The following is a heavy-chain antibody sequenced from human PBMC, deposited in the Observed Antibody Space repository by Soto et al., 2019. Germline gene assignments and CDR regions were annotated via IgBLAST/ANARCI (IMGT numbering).Heavy chain of an antibody. CDR3: ARSQTTRGFDV. Sequence: QVQLVQSGAEVKKPGASVKVSCKASGYIFNTYEINWVRQATGQGLEWMGWMNPSSGYAVSAQKFQGRVTMTRNTSINTAYMELSSLRSDDTAVYYCARSQTTRGFDVWGQGTVVIVSS. CDR2: MNPSSGYA. D-gene: IGHD1-1*01. CDR1: GYIFNTYE. V-gene: IGHV1-8*02. J-gene: IGHJ3*01.